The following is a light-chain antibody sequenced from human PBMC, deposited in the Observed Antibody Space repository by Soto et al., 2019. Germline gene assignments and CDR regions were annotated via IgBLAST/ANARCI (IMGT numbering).Light chain of an antibody. CDR3: QESYSTPLA. CDR2: AAS. V-gene: IGKV1-39*01. Sequence: DIQVTQSPSSLSASVGDRVTITCRTSQHINIFLNWYQQKPGRAPMVVISAASNLESGVPSRFSGRGSGTEFTLTISNLQPGDSALYFCQESYSTPLAFGGGTRVEIK. CDR1: QHINIF. J-gene: IGKJ4*01.